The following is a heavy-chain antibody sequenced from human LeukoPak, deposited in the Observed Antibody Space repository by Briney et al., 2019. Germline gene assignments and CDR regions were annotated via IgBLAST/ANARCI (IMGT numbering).Heavy chain of an antibody. Sequence: GASVKVSCKASGGTFSSYAISWVRQAPGQGLEWMGWISAYNGNTNYAQKLQGRVTMTTDTSTSTAYMELRSLRSDDTAVYYCARDSVVRGAGFDYWGQGTLVTVSS. D-gene: IGHD3-10*01. CDR1: GGTFSSYA. CDR2: ISAYNGNT. V-gene: IGHV1-18*01. J-gene: IGHJ4*02. CDR3: ARDSVVRGAGFDY.